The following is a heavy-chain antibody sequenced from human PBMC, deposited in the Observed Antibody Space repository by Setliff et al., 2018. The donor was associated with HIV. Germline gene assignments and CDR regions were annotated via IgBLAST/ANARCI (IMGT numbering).Heavy chain of an antibody. CDR2: IYSSGNT. V-gene: IGHV4-61*02. D-gene: IGHD6-19*01. J-gene: IGHJ4*02. Sequence: SETLSLTCTVSGVSINSGNYYWGWIRQPAGKRLEWIGRIYSSGNTNYNPSLKSRVTISADTSKNQFSLRLKSVTAAETAVYFCARALAGGSGWNYFDLWGPGTLVTVSS. CDR1: GVSINSGNYY. CDR3: ARALAGGSGWNYFDL.